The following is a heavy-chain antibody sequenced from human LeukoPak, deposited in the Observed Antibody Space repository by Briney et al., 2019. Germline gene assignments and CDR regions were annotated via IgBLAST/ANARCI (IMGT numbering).Heavy chain of an antibody. CDR1: GFPFSIYE. CDR3: ALLAVASDFDY. V-gene: IGHV3-48*03. D-gene: IGHD6-19*01. CDR2: IGSSGTTI. Sequence: GGSLRLSCAVSGFPFSIYEMNWVRQAPGKGLEWVSNIGSSGTTIYYADSVKGRFSISRDNAKSSLYLQMNSLRVEGTAVYYCALLAVASDFDYWGQGALVTVSS. J-gene: IGHJ4*02.